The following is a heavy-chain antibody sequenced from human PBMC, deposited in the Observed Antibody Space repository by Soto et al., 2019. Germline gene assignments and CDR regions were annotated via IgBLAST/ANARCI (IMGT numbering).Heavy chain of an antibody. CDR3: ARARYRDPEYGMSG. V-gene: IGHV1-69*13. D-gene: IGHD2-8*01. J-gene: IGHJ6*01. CDR1: LGTFSSYA. Sequence: GAAGQVSCKASLGTFSSYAISWVRQSPARELEWMGGIIPIFGTANYAQKFQGRVTITADESTNTAYMELSSLRSEDTAVYYCARARYRDPEYGMSGRGQGTTVSVYS. CDR2: IIPIFGTA.